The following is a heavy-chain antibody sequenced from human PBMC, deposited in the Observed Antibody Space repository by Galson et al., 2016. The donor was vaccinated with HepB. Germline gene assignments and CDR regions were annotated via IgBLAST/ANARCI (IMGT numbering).Heavy chain of an antibody. D-gene: IGHD3-3*01. V-gene: IGHV1-69*06. CDR1: GGTFSSYA. J-gene: IGHJ4*02. CDR3: AGMGRGYDFWSGYYYPADY. Sequence: SVKVSCKASGGTFSSYAISWVRQAPGQGLEWMGGIIPIFGTPNYAQKFQGRVTITADKSTSTAYMELSSLRFEDTAVYYCAGMGRGYDFWSGYYYPADYWGQGTLGTVSS. CDR2: IIPIFGTP.